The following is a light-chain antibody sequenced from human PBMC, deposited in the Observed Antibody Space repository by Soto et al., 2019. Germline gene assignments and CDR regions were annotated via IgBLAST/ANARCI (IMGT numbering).Light chain of an antibody. CDR3: CSYAGSVG. Sequence: QSVLTQPRSVSGSPGQSVTISCTGANFDVGDYDYVSWYQHHPGKAPKLIIYAVSKRPSGVPDRFSGSKSGFTASLTISGLQADDEADYYCCSYAGSVGFGGGTKVPVL. CDR1: NFDVGDYDY. J-gene: IGLJ2*01. V-gene: IGLV2-11*01. CDR2: AVS.